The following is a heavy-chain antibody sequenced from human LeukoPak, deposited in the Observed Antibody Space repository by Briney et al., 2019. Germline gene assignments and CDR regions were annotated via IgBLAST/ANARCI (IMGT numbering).Heavy chain of an antibody. D-gene: IGHD3-22*01. Sequence: GGSLRLSCAASEFIFSSYAMSWVRQAPGKGLEWVSNISGSGGSTYYADPVKGRFTISRDNSKNTLYLQMNSLRAEDTAVYYCARERYWNYDSRPFDYWGQGTLVTVSS. J-gene: IGHJ4*02. CDR2: ISGSGGST. CDR3: ARERYWNYDSRPFDY. V-gene: IGHV3-23*01. CDR1: EFIFSSYA.